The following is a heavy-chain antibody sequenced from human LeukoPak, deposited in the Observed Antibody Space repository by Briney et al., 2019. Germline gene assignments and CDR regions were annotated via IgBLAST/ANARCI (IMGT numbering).Heavy chain of an antibody. J-gene: IGHJ4*02. Sequence: GGSLRLSCAASGFTFSAYWMHWVRQVPGKGLVWVSRINNDGTATFFADSVKGRFTISRDNAKNTLYLQMDSLRAEDTAMYYCARESDGGLDYWGQGTLVTVSS. CDR1: GFTFSAYW. D-gene: IGHD2-15*01. CDR3: ARESDGGLDY. CDR2: INNDGTAT. V-gene: IGHV3-74*01.